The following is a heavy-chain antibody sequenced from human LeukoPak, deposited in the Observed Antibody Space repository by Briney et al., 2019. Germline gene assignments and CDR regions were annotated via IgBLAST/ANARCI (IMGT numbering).Heavy chain of an antibody. CDR3: ATPDSSFDY. CDR1: GYSISSGYY. J-gene: IGHJ4*02. V-gene: IGHV4-38-2*02. D-gene: IGHD3-22*01. Sequence: SETLSLTCTVSGYSISSGYYWGWIRQPPGKGLEWIGSIYHSGSTYYNPSLKSRVTISVDTSKNQFSLKLSSVTAADTAVYYCATPDSSFDYWGQGTLVTVSS. CDR2: IYHSGST.